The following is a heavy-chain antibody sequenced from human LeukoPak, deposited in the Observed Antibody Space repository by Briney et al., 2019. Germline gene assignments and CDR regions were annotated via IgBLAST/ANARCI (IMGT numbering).Heavy chain of an antibody. D-gene: IGHD6-19*01. CDR2: IYYIGST. J-gene: IGHJ4*02. CDR1: GGSISSDY. V-gene: IGHV4-59*08. Sequence: PSETLSLTCTVSGGSISSDYWSWIRQSPGKGREWIGYIYYIGSTNYNPSLDSRVRISIDRSKNQFSLKLSSVTAADTAVYYCARQKDSGWAYYFDYWGQGALVTVSS. CDR3: ARQKDSGWAYYFDY.